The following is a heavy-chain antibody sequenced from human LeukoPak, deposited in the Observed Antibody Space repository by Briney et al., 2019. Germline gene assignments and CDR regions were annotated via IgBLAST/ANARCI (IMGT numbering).Heavy chain of an antibody. J-gene: IGHJ6*03. V-gene: IGHV4-34*01. CDR3: ARGSSSWYPYYYYYMDV. Sequence: SETLSLTCAVYGGSFSGYYWSWIRQPPGKGLEWIGEINHSGSTNYNPSLKSRVTMSVDTSKNQFSLKLSSVTAADTAVYYCARGSSSWYPYYYYYMDVWGKGTTVTVSS. D-gene: IGHD6-13*01. CDR1: GGSFSGYY. CDR2: INHSGST.